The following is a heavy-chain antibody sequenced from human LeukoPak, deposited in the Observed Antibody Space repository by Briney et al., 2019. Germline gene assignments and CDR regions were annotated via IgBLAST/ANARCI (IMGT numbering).Heavy chain of an antibody. D-gene: IGHD2/OR15-2a*01. CDR3: ARDYPRSLSSDY. V-gene: IGHV3-48*01. CDR1: GFTFSDYS. Sequence: PGGSLRLSCAASGFTFSDYSMNWVRQAPGKGLEWVSHINSNSKTIYYTDSVKGRFTISRDNAKNSLFLQMNSLRAEDTAVYYCARDYPRSLSSDYWGQGTLVTVSS. J-gene: IGHJ4*02. CDR2: INSNSKTI.